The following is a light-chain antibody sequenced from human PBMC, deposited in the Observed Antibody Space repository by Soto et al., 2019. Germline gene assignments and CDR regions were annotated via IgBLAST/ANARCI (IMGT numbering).Light chain of an antibody. CDR2: GNN. CDR1: SSDIGRNA. J-gene: IGLJ3*02. V-gene: IGLV1-44*01. Sequence: QSVLTQPPSASGTPGQRVTISCSGSSSDIGRNAVNWYQQLPGTAPKLLIYGNNQRPSGVPDRFSGSKSGTSASLAISGLQFEDEADYYCAAWDDSLNGWVFGGGTKLTVL. CDR3: AAWDDSLNGWV.